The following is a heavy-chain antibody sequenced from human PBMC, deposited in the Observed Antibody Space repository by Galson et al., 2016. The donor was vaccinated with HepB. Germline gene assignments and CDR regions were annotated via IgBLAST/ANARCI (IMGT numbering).Heavy chain of an antibody. CDR2: VSTGSTYI. CDR3: ARGPPPSYGMDV. V-gene: IGHV3-21*01. Sequence: SLRLSCAASGFSFNTYSFNWVRQAPGKGLEWVSSVSTGSTYIYYADSVKGRFTISRDNAKNSLYLQMSNLRAEDTAVYYCARGPPPSYGMDVWGQGTTVTVSS. J-gene: IGHJ6*02. CDR1: GFSFNTYS.